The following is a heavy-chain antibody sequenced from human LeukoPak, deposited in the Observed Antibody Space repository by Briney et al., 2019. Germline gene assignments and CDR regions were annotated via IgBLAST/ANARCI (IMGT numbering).Heavy chain of an antibody. CDR1: AFSLNAYN. CDR3: ARDSHDFWSGYSPAAFDI. Sequence: GGSLRLSCAASAFSLNAYNMNWVRQAPGKGLEWVSYISSSSSTIYYADSVKGRFTISRDNAKNSLYLQMNSLRAEDTAVYYCARDSHDFWSGYSPAAFDIWGQGTMVTVSS. CDR2: ISSSSSTI. D-gene: IGHD3-3*01. J-gene: IGHJ3*02. V-gene: IGHV3-48*01.